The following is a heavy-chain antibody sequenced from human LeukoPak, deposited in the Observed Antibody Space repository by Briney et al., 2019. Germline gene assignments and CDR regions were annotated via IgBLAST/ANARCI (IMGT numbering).Heavy chain of an antibody. CDR1: GFTVSRNY. Sequence: GGSLRLSCAASGFTVSRNYMTWVRQAPGKGLEWVSVIYSGGSTYYADSVKGRFTISRDNSKNTLYLQMNSLRAEDTAVYYCASLAGYYDSSGFWYFDLWGRGTLVTVSS. V-gene: IGHV3-66*01. D-gene: IGHD3-22*01. CDR3: ASLAGYYDSSGFWYFDL. CDR2: IYSGGST. J-gene: IGHJ2*01.